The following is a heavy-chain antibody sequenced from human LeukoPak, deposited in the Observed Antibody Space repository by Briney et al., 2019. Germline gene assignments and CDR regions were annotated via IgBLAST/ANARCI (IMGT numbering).Heavy chain of an antibody. Sequence: PGGSLRLSCAASGFSVSSNYMSWVRQTPGKGLECVSLIYSGGNTYYADSVKGRFTISRDNAKNTLYLQMNSLRAEDTAVYYCARIYAYWGQGTLVTVSS. CDR3: ARIYAY. CDR1: GFSVSSNY. D-gene: IGHD2/OR15-2a*01. CDR2: IYSGGNT. J-gene: IGHJ4*02. V-gene: IGHV3-53*01.